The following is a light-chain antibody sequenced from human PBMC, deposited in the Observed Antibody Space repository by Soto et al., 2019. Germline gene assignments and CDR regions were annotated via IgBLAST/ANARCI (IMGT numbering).Light chain of an antibody. V-gene: IGLV4-60*02. CDR1: SGHSTYI. J-gene: IGLJ1*01. CDR2: LESSGGY. Sequence: QSVLTQSSSASASLGSSVKLTCTLSSGHSTYIIAWHQQQPGKAPRYLMNLESSGGYNRGSGVPDRFSGSSSGADRYLTISNLQFEDEADYYCETWDSDTRVFGTGTKLTVL. CDR3: ETWDSDTRV.